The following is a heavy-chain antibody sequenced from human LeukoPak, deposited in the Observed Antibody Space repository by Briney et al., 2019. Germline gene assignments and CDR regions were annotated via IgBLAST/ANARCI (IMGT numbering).Heavy chain of an antibody. D-gene: IGHD2-15*01. CDR3: TTSDIVVVVAAFDY. Sequence: GGSLRLSCAASGFTFSNAWMSWVRQAPGKGLEWVGRIKSKTDGGTTDYAAPVKGRFAISRDDSKNTLYLQVNSLKTEDTAVYYCTTSDIVVVVAAFDYWGQGTLVTVSS. V-gene: IGHV3-15*01. CDR2: IKSKTDGGTT. J-gene: IGHJ4*02. CDR1: GFTFSNAW.